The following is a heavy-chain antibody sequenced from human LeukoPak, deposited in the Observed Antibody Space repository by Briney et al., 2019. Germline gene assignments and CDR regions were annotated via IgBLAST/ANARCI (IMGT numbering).Heavy chain of an antibody. CDR3: ARVPGAAYYYGMDV. J-gene: IGHJ6*04. Sequence: ASVKVSCKASGYTFTSYGISWVRQATGQGLEWMGWISAYNGNTNYAQKLQGRVTMTTDTSTSTAYMELRSLRSDDTAVYYCARVPGAAYYYGMDVWGKGTTVTVSS. V-gene: IGHV1-18*04. D-gene: IGHD2-15*01. CDR1: GYTFTSYG. CDR2: ISAYNGNT.